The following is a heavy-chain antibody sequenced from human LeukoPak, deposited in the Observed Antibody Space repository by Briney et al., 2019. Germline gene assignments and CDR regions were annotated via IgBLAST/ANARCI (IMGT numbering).Heavy chain of an antibody. V-gene: IGHV4-30-4*07. J-gene: IGHJ4*02. CDR2: LFFSGNT. Sequence: ASETLSLTCAVPGGSISSGSYSWSWIRQPPGKGLEWIGYLFFSGNTYYNPSLKSRITISVDTSKNQFSLKLSSVTAADTAVYYCARDLKDGYNDLLGYWGQGTLVTVSS. CDR1: GGSISSGSYS. D-gene: IGHD5-24*01. CDR3: ARDLKDGYNDLLGY.